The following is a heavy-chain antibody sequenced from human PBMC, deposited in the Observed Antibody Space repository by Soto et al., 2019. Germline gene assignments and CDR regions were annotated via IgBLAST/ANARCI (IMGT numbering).Heavy chain of an antibody. V-gene: IGHV4-30-4*01. J-gene: IGHJ5*01. CDR2: IYKSATT. CDR1: GASVDNLDYF. CDR3: ARGRYCLTGRCFPNWFDS. D-gene: IGHD7-27*01. Sequence: PWGTLAASCSVSGASVDNLDYFWAWSRKPPGQAVEYIGYIYKSATTYYNPSFESRVAISVDTSKSQFSLNVTSVTAADTAVYFCARGRYCLTGRCFPNWFDSWGQGALVTLS.